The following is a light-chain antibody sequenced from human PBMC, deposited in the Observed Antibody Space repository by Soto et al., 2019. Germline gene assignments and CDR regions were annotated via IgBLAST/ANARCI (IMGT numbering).Light chain of an antibody. J-gene: IGKJ4*02. CDR1: QSISTY. CDR2: GAS. CDR3: QQSYTSPFT. Sequence: DIQMTQSPSSLSASIGDRVTITCRASQSISTYLNWYEQKPGKAPNLLIYGASTLQSGVPSRFSGGGSGTYFTLTISSLQPEDFASYYCQQSYTSPFTFGRGTKVDIK. V-gene: IGKV1-39*01.